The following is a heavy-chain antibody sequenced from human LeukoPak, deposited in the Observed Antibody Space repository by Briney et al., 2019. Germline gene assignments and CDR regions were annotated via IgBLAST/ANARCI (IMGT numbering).Heavy chain of an antibody. CDR2: ISAYNGNT. D-gene: IGHD1-26*01. Sequence: ASVKVSCETSGYTFTSYGISWVRQAPGQGLKWMVWISAYNGNTNYAQKLQGRVTMTTDTSTSTAYMELRGLRSDDTAVYYCARDLVVGARHGYWGQGTLVTVSS. CDR3: ARDLVVGARHGY. J-gene: IGHJ4*02. V-gene: IGHV1-18*01. CDR1: GYTFTSYG.